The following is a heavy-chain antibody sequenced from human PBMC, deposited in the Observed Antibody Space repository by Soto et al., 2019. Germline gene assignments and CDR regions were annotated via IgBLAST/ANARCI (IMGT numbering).Heavy chain of an antibody. V-gene: IGHV4-30-2*01. Sequence: SETLSLTCAVSGGSISSGGYSWSWIRQPPGKGLEWIGYIYHSGSTYYNPSLKSRVTISVDRSKNQFSLKLSSVTAADTAVYYCTRGGDPYKTGHWGQGTLVTVSS. CDR1: GGSISSGGYS. CDR2: IYHSGST. J-gene: IGHJ4*02. D-gene: IGHD2-21*01. CDR3: TRGGDPYKTGH.